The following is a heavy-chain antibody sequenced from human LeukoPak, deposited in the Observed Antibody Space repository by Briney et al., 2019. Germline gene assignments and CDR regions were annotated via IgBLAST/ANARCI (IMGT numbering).Heavy chain of an antibody. J-gene: IGHJ4*02. V-gene: IGHV3-23*01. CDR3: AKDIGGKRGFDY. D-gene: IGHD4-23*01. CDR1: GFTFSSYA. CDR2: ITGGGVNT. Sequence: GGSLRLSCAASGFTFSSYAMHWVRQTPGKGLEWVSAITGGGVNTYYADSVKGRFTISRDNSKNTLYLQMNSLRAEDTAVYYCAKDIGGKRGFDYWGQGTLVTVSS.